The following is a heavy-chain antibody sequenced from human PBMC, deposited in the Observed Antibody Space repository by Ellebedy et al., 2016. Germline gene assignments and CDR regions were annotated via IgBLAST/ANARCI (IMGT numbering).Heavy chain of an antibody. V-gene: IGHV3-23*01. J-gene: IGHJ6*02. CDR3: AKTFRDRYYYYGMDV. D-gene: IGHD3-16*01. CDR1: GFTFSSYA. CDR2: ISGSGGST. Sequence: GGSLRLSCAASGFTFSSYAMSWVRQAPGKGLEWVSAISGSGGSTYYADSVKGRFTISRDNSKNTLYLQMNSLRAEDTAVYYCAKTFRDRYYYYGMDVWGQGTTVTVSS.